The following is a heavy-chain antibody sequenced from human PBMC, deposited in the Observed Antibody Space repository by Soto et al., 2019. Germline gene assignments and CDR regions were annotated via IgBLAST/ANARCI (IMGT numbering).Heavy chain of an antibody. V-gene: IGHV4-59*12. D-gene: IGHD1-26*01. CDR2: IYYSGST. Sequence: LETLPLTCTVSGGSSSSYYWSWIRQPPGKGLEWIGYIYYSGSTNYNPSLKSRVTISVDTSKNQFSLKLSSVTAADTAVYYCARDVVVGATRVDAFDIWGQGTMVTVSS. J-gene: IGHJ3*02. CDR1: GGSSSSYY. CDR3: ARDVVVGATRVDAFDI.